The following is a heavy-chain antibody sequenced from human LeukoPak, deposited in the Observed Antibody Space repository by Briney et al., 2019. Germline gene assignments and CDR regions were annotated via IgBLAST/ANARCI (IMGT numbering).Heavy chain of an antibody. Sequence: GGSLRLSCAASGFTFSSYSMNWVRQAPGKGLEWVSSISSSSSYIYYADSVKGRFTISRDNAKNSLYLQMNSQRAEDTAVYYCARDQRAQRRVLLWFGERAPFDPWGQGTLVTVSS. J-gene: IGHJ5*02. V-gene: IGHV3-21*01. CDR1: GFTFSSYS. CDR2: ISSSSSYI. CDR3: ARDQRAQRRVLLWFGERAPFDP. D-gene: IGHD3-10*01.